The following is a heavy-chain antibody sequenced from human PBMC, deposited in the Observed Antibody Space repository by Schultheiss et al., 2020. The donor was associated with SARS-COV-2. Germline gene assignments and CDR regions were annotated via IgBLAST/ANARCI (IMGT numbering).Heavy chain of an antibody. CDR3: ASTDFDY. CDR1: GGTFSSYA. Sequence: ASVKVSCKASGGTFSSYAISWVRQAPGQGLEWMGRINPNSGGTNYAQKFQGRVTMTTDTSTSTAYMELRSLRSDDTAVYYCASTDFDYWGQGTLVTVSS. V-gene: IGHV1-18*01. D-gene: IGHD4-17*01. J-gene: IGHJ4*02. CDR2: INPNSGGT.